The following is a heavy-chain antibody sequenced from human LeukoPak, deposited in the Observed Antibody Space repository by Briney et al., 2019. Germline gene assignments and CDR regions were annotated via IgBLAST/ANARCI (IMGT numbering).Heavy chain of an antibody. V-gene: IGHV1-8*02. Sequence: ASVKVSCKASRYTFTSYDINWVRQATGQGLERMGWMNPNSSNTHYAQKFQGRVTMTRNSSISTAYMELSSVRSEDTAVYYCARGDCSGGSCYPDYWGQGTLVTVFS. D-gene: IGHD2-15*01. CDR3: ARGDCSGGSCYPDY. J-gene: IGHJ4*02. CDR2: MNPNSSNT. CDR1: RYTFTSYD.